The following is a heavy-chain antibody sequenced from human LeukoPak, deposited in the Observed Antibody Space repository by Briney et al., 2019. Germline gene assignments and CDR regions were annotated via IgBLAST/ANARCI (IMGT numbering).Heavy chain of an antibody. CDR3: AKDLRGRYSLDY. CDR2: IKQDGSEK. D-gene: IGHD6-13*01. CDR1: GFTFSSYW. J-gene: IGHJ4*02. Sequence: GGSLRLSCAASGFTFSSYWMSWVRQAPGKGLEWVANIKQDGSEKNYVDSVKGRFTISRDNSKNTLYLQLNALRAEDTAVYYCAKDLRGRYSLDYWGPGALVTVSP. V-gene: IGHV3-7*01.